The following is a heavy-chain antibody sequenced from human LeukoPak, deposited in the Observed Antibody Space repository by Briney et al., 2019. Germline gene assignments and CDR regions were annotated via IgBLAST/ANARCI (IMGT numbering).Heavy chain of an antibody. V-gene: IGHV3-74*01. J-gene: IGHJ4*02. D-gene: IGHD6-6*01. CDR2: INSDGSTT. CDR1: GFTFSNYW. CDR3: ANPSSIAAPPGD. Sequence: GGSLRLSCAASGFTFSNYWMHWVRQAPGKGLVWVSRINSDGSTTNYADSVKGRFTISRDNSKNTLYLQMNSLRAEDTAVYYCANPSSIAAPPGDWGQGTLVTVSS.